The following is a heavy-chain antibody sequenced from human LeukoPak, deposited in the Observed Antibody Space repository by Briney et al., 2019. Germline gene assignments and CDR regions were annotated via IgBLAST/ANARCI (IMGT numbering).Heavy chain of an antibody. Sequence: ASVKVSCKASGYTFTGYYMHWVQQAPGQGLEWMGWINPNSGGTNYAQKFQGWVTMTRDTSISTAYMELSRLRSDDTAVYYCARAGRVEDYGLLSCINWGQGTLVTVSS. CDR1: GYTFTGYY. D-gene: IGHD2-2*01. V-gene: IGHV1-2*04. CDR2: INPNSGGT. CDR3: ARAGRVEDYGLLSCIN. J-gene: IGHJ4*02.